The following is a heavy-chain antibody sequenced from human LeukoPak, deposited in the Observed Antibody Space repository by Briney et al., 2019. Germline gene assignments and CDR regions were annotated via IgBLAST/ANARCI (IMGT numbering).Heavy chain of an antibody. V-gene: IGHV1-8*02. Sequence: ASVKVFCKSSGYTFTDYDINWVRQATGQGLEWMGWMNPDSGNTGYAQKFQGRVTMTRNTSINTAYMELHSLRSEDTAVYYCAVALDYYFDYWGQGTLVTVSS. J-gene: IGHJ4*02. CDR3: AVALDYYFDY. CDR1: GYTFTDYD. D-gene: IGHD2-15*01. CDR2: MNPDSGNT.